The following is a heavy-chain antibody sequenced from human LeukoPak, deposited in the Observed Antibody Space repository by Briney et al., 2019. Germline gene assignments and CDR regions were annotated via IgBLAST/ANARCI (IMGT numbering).Heavy chain of an antibody. CDR1: GFTFGTNA. D-gene: IGHD2-15*01. CDR3: ARDPLGVAARDY. Sequence: GGSLRLSCAASGFTFGTNAMGWVRQAPGKGLEWVANIKQDGSEKYYVDSVKGRFTISRDNAKNSLYLQMNSLRAEDTAVYYCARDPLGVAARDYWGQGTLVTVSS. CDR2: IKQDGSEK. J-gene: IGHJ4*02. V-gene: IGHV3-7*01.